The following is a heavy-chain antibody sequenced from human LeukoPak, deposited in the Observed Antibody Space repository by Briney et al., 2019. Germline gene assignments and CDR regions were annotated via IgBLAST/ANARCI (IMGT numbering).Heavy chain of an antibody. V-gene: IGHV3-7*01. Sequence: GGSLRLSCAASGFTFSNSWMSWARQAPGKGLEWVATIKYDGSEKYYVDSVKGRFTISRDNAKNTLYLQMNSLRAEDTAVYYCASRNNIAAAGVDYWGQGTLVTVSS. CDR2: IKYDGSEK. J-gene: IGHJ4*02. CDR3: ASRNNIAAAGVDY. D-gene: IGHD6-13*01. CDR1: GFTFSNSW.